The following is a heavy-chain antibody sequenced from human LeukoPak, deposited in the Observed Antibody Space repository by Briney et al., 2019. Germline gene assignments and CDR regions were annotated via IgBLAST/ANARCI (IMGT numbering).Heavy chain of an antibody. Sequence: GGPLRLSYAASGFSFSSYAMSWVRQAPVKGLEWVSAISGSGGSTYYADSVKGRFTISRDSSKNTLYLQMNSLRAEDTAVYYCAEDRGDYRGYYFDYWGQGTLVTVSS. V-gene: IGHV3-23*01. D-gene: IGHD4-17*01. CDR1: GFSFSSYA. CDR3: AEDRGDYRGYYFDY. J-gene: IGHJ4*02. CDR2: ISGSGGST.